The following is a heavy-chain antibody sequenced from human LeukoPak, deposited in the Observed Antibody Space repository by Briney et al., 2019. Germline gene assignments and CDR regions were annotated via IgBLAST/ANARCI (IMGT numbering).Heavy chain of an antibody. Sequence: PGGSLRLSCAASGFTFSHYGMHWVRQAPGKGLEWVAVIYYDGSNKYYADSVKGRFTISRDNSKNTLYLQMNSLRAEDTAVYYCARAYGDYVDYWGQGTLVTVSS. CDR3: ARAYGDYVDY. D-gene: IGHD4-17*01. CDR1: GFTFSHYG. CDR2: IYYDGSNK. J-gene: IGHJ4*02. V-gene: IGHV3-33*01.